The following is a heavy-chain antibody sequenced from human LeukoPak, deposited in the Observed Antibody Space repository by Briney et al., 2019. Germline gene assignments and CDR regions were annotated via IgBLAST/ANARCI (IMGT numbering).Heavy chain of an antibody. CDR3: ARVVVVPAAYYYYGMDV. CDR1: GGSFSGYY. J-gene: IGHJ6*02. V-gene: IGHV4-34*01. CDR2: INHSGST. D-gene: IGHD2-2*01. Sequence: SETLSLTCAVYGGSFSGYYWSWIRQPPGKGLEWIGEINHSGSTNYNPSLKSRVTISVDTSKNQFSLKLSSVTAADTAVYYCARVVVVPAAYYYYGMDVWGQGTTVTVSS.